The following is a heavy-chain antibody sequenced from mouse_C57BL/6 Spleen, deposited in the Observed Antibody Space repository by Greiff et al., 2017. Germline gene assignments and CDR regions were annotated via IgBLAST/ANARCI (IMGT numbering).Heavy chain of an antibody. CDR1: GYSITSGYY. J-gene: IGHJ4*01. V-gene: IGHV3-6*01. D-gene: IGHD2-4*01. CDR2: ISYDGSN. CDR3: ARERDPYDYGMGYAIDY. Sequence: EVKLEESGPGLVKPSQSLSLTCSVTGYSITSGYYWNWIRQFPGNKLEWMGYISYDGSNNYNPSLKNRISITRDTSKNQFFLKLNSVTTEDTATYYCARERDPYDYGMGYAIDYWGQGTSVTVSS.